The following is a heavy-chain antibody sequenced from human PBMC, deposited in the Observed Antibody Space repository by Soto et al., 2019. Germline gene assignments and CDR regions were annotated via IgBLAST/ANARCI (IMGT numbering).Heavy chain of an antibody. CDR3: ARDRDSITHPSDYYYCIDV. Sequence: SVKVSCKASGGTFSSYAISWVRQAPGQGLEWMGGIIPIFGTANYAQKFQGRVTITADKSTSTAYMELSSLRSEDTAVYYCARDRDSITHPSDYYYCIDVWGQGTTVTVSS. CDR2: IIPIFGTA. J-gene: IGHJ6*02. D-gene: IGHD3-3*02. CDR1: GGTFSSYA. V-gene: IGHV1-69*06.